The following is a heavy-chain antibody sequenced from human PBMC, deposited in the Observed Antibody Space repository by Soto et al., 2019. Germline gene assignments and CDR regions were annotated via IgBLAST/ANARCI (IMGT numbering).Heavy chain of an antibody. CDR3: ARAVAVPADFDY. CDR2: INAGNGNT. CDR1: GYTFTGYA. Sequence: ASVKVSCKASGYTFTGYAMHWVRQAPGQRLEWMGWINAGNGNTKYSQKFQGRVTITRDTSASAAYMELSSLSSEDTAVYYCARAVAVPADFDYRGQGILVTVSS. J-gene: IGHJ4*02. V-gene: IGHV1-3*01. D-gene: IGHD6-19*01.